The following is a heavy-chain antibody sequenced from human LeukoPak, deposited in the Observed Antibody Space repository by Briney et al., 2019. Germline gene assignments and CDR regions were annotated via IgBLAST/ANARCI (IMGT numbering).Heavy chain of an antibody. J-gene: IGHJ4*03. CDR2: ISTNSRTI. D-gene: IGHD3-22*01. V-gene: IGHV3-48*01. CDR3: TTYFDTTGYFEEAYDT. Sequence: GGSLRLSCAPSGFPFSRYSMNWVRQAPGKGLEWVGYISTNSRTIYSGDSVKGRFSISRDNDKSSLYLQMENLRVEDTAVYYCTTYFDTTGYFEEAYDTWGQGTLVTVSA. CDR1: GFPFSRYS.